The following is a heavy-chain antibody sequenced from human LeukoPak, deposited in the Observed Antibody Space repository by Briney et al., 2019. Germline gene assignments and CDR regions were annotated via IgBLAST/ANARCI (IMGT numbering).Heavy chain of an antibody. CDR2: ISGSGGST. Sequence: GGSLRLSCAASGFTFSSYAMSWVRQAPGKGLEWVSAISGSGGSTYYADFVKGRFTISRDNSKNTLYLQMNSLRAEDTAVYYCAKVVVRGGARGTYYFDYWRQGTLVTVSS. CDR3: AKVVVRGGARGTYYFDY. V-gene: IGHV3-23*01. J-gene: IGHJ4*02. D-gene: IGHD3-10*01. CDR1: GFTFSSYA.